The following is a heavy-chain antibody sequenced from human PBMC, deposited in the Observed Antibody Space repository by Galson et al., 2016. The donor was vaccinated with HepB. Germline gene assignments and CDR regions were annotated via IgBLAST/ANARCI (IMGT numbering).Heavy chain of an antibody. D-gene: IGHD6-13*01. J-gene: IGHJ4*02. CDR2: TYYRSKWYY. V-gene: IGHV6-1*01. Sequence: ETLSLTCAISGDSLSSNVAAWFWIRQSPSRGLEWLGRTYYRSKWYYDYAVSVKSRVAINVDTPKNQFSLRLNFVTPEDTAIYFCATGTAAGTAFRYWGQGTLVTVSS. CDR3: ATGTAAGTAFRY. CDR1: GDSLSSNVAA.